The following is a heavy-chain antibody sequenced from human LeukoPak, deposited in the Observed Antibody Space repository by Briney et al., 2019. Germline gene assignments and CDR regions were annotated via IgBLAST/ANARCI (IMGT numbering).Heavy chain of an antibody. CDR2: FYNGINT. D-gene: IGHD2-15*01. J-gene: IGHJ5*02. Sequence: PGGSLRLSCAAAGLTVSSNYMTWVRQAPGKGLEWVSVFYNGINTYYADSVKGRFTISRDNSKNTLYLQMNSLRAGDTAVYYCAKSDIVVVLAINWFDPWGQGTLVTVSS. CDR3: AKSDIVVVLAINWFDP. V-gene: IGHV3-53*01. CDR1: GLTVSSNY.